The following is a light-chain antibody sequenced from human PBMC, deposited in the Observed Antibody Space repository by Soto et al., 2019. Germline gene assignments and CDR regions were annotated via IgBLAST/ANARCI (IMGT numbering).Light chain of an antibody. CDR2: GVS. V-gene: IGKV3-20*01. Sequence: EIVLTQSLGTLSLSPGEKATLSCRASQSVGDTFLSWYQQKPGLAPRLLIYGVSNRATGIPDRFSGSGSGTDFILTISRLEPEDFALYYCGQFVSSPPRTFGQGTKVDIK. CDR3: GQFVSSPPRT. CDR1: QSVGDTF. J-gene: IGKJ1*01.